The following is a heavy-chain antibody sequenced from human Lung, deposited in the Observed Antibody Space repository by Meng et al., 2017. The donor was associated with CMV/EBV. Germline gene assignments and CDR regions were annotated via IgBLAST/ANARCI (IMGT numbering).Heavy chain of an antibody. J-gene: IGHJ4*02. CDR1: GFTFNTYW. CDR2: ITSGGSST. Sequence: GEXXKISCAASGFTFNTYWMHWVRQAPGKGLVWVSRITSGGSSTTYADSVKGRFTISRDNAKNTLYLQMNSMGAEDTAVYYCAREYRLKYDSSGFDFWVQGTXVTVSS. D-gene: IGHD3-22*01. CDR3: AREYRLKYDSSGFDF. V-gene: IGHV3-74*01.